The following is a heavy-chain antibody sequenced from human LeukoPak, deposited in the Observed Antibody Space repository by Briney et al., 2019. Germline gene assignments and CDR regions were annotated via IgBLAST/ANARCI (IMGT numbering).Heavy chain of an antibody. CDR1: GFTFSSHS. Sequence: GGSLRLSCAASGFTFSSHSMNWVRQAPGKGLEWVSSISSSSSYIYYADSVKGRFTISRDNAKNSLYLQMSSLRAEDTAVYYCARDRYIVVVPADGMDVWGQGTTVTVSS. CDR2: ISSSSSYI. D-gene: IGHD2-2*01. V-gene: IGHV3-21*01. CDR3: ARDRYIVVVPADGMDV. J-gene: IGHJ6*02.